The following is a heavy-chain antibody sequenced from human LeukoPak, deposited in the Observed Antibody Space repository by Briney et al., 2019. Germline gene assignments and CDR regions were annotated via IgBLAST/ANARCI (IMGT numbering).Heavy chain of an antibody. Sequence: GGSLTLSCAASGFTFSDFFMTWIRQAPGKGLEWVSYISDSSDFTAYSDSVEGRFTISRDNARNSLYLQMNSLRAEDTAVYYCARALYGSGSYSTYWGQGTLVTVSS. CDR3: ARALYGSGSYSTY. CDR2: ISDSSDFT. CDR1: GFTFSDFF. D-gene: IGHD3-10*01. J-gene: IGHJ1*01. V-gene: IGHV3-11*05.